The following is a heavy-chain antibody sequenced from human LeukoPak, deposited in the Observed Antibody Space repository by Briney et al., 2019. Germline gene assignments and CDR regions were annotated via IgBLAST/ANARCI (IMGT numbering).Heavy chain of an antibody. CDR3: GKDWKLDY. D-gene: IGHD1-1*01. Sequence: GGSLRLSCAASGFTFNNYAMSWVRQAPGKGLEWVSAIGDNGYDTKYAASVKGRFTISRDNSKNTPYLQMNSLRVEDTAIYYCGKDWKLDYWGQGTLVTVSS. J-gene: IGHJ4*02. CDR1: GFTFNNYA. CDR2: IGDNGYDT. V-gene: IGHV3-23*01.